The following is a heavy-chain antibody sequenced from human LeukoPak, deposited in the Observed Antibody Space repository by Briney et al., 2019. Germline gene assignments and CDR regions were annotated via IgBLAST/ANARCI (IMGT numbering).Heavy chain of an antibody. J-gene: IGHJ4*02. V-gene: IGHV3-7*03. D-gene: IGHD2-2*01. CDR2: IKQDGNTK. CDR1: GFALETYW. Sequence: PGGSLRLSCVASGFALETYWMSWVRQAPEKGLEWVANIKQDGNTKYYADSVKGRFTISRDNAKNSLYLQMDSLRVEDTAVYYCARDAPFTPGGDCWGQGSLATVSS. CDR3: ARDAPFTPGGDC.